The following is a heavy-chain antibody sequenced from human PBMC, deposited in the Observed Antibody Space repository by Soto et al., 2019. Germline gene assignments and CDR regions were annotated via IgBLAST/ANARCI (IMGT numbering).Heavy chain of an antibody. J-gene: IGHJ4*02. V-gene: IGHV1-69*14. CDR2: IVPTVDTS. CDR1: GATFSSYA. Sequence: QVQLMQSGAEVRQPASSVKVSCKTSGATFSSYAITWVRQAPGQGLEWMGGIVPTVDTSTYAQKFQGRVTITADKFTNTAYMELSSLRSDDTAVYYCVRVVAIPGYPDNWGQGTLVTVSS. D-gene: IGHD5-12*01. CDR3: VRVVAIPGYPDN.